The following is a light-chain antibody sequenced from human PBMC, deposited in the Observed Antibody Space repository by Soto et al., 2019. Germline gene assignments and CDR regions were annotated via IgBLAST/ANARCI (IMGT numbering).Light chain of an antibody. J-gene: IGLJ3*02. Sequence: QSALTQPASVSGSPGQSITISCTGTSSDVGRYNYVSWYQQHPGKAPKLMIYEVRNRPSGVSSRFSGSKSGNTASLTISGLQAQDEAEYYWNSYTSSTTWVFGGGTKLTVL. CDR1: SSDVGRYNY. CDR2: EVR. V-gene: IGLV2-14*01. CDR3: NSYTSSTTWV.